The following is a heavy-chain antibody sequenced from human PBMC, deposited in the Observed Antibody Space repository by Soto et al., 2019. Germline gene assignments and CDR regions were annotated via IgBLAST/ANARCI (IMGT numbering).Heavy chain of an antibody. V-gene: IGHV4-4*02. D-gene: IGHD2-2*01. J-gene: IGHJ4*02. CDR3: ARVRPPVSTSPAAVLYYFDY. CDR2: IYHGGFT. CDR1: GASVSSSHW. Sequence: QVHLQESGPGLVKPSGTLSLTCGVSGASVSSSHWWTWVRQPPGKGLEWLGEIYHGGFTSYNPSLKCRVNMYRDQFRIQFSLKMRSVTVATTAVYYCARVRPPVSTSPAAVLYYFDYWGQGSLVTVSS.